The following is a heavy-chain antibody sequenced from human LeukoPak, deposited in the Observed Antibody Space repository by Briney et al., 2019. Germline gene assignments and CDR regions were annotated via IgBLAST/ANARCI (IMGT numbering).Heavy chain of an antibody. CDR2: ISSSGSSI. CDR1: GFAFSSYN. V-gene: IGHV3-21*01. J-gene: IGHJ4*02. CDR3: ARGIAAAGWYYFDY. Sequence: GGSLRLSCAVSGFAFSSYNLNWVRQAPGKGMEWVSSISSSGSSIFYADSVKGRFTISRDNAQNSLYLQMSSLRVEDTAVYYCARGIAAAGWYYFDYWGQGALVTVSS. D-gene: IGHD6-13*01.